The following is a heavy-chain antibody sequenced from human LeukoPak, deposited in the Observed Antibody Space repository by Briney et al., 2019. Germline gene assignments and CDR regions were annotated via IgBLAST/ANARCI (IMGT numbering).Heavy chain of an antibody. V-gene: IGHV3-33*01. CDR2: TWYDGSDN. CDR1: GFTFGTYG. Sequence: PGGSLRLSCAASGFTFGTYGMHWVRQAPGKGLEWVAVTWYDGSDNYYAASVRGRFTISRDNSKSTVYLQMNSLRVEDTAVYYCARSRVVTPLDYWGRGTLVTVSS. D-gene: IGHD2-21*02. J-gene: IGHJ4*02. CDR3: ARSRVVTPLDY.